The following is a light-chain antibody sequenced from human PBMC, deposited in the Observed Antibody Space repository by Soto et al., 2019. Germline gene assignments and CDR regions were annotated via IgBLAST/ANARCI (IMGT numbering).Light chain of an antibody. CDR2: GAS. CDR3: QQYGSSPWT. V-gene: IGKV3-20*01. Sequence: EIVVTQSPGTLSLSPGERATLSCRASQSVSSNYLAGYQQKPGQAPRPLIYGASSRATGIPDRFSGSGAGTDFTLTISRLESEDFAVYYCQQYGSSPWTFGQGTKVEIK. CDR1: QSVSSNY. J-gene: IGKJ1*01.